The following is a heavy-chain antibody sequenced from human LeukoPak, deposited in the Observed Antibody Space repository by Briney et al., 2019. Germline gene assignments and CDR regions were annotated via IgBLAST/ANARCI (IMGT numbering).Heavy chain of an antibody. D-gene: IGHD2-15*01. CDR2: ISGSGGST. CDR3: ARDILGYCSGGSCPPGY. V-gene: IGHV3-23*01. CDR1: GFTFSTNA. J-gene: IGHJ4*02. Sequence: PGGSLRLSCLTSGFTFSTNAMSWVRQAPGKGLEWISGISGSGGSTYYADSVKGRFTISRDNSKNTLYLQMNSLRAEDSAVYYCARDILGYCSGGSCPPGYWGQGTLVTVSS.